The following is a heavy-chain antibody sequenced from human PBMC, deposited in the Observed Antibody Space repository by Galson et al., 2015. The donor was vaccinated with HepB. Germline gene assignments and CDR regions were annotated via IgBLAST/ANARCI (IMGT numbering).Heavy chain of an antibody. CDR2: ISSSGSTM. Sequence: SLRLSCAASKLIVSSYWMNRVRQAPGKGLEWVSYISSSGSTMYYADSVQGRFTISRDNAKNSLYLRMNSLRAEDTAVYFCARENDYYFDYWGQGTLVTVSS. CDR1: KLIVSSYW. J-gene: IGHJ4*02. V-gene: IGHV3-48*01. CDR3: ARENDYYFDY. D-gene: IGHD1-1*01.